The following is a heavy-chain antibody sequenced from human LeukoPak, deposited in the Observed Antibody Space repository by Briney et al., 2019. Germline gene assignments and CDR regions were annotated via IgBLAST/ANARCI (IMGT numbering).Heavy chain of an antibody. V-gene: IGHV4-39*01. CDR3: ARQEIGLRSFDP. J-gene: IGHJ5*02. Sequence: SETLSLTCTVSGGSISSSSYYWGWIRQPPGKGLEWIGSIYTSGSTTYNPSLKSRLTISIDTSKNQFSLNLSSVTAADTAVYYCARQEIGLRSFDPWGQGTLVTVSS. CDR2: IYTSGST. D-gene: IGHD3/OR15-3a*01. CDR1: GGSISSSSYY.